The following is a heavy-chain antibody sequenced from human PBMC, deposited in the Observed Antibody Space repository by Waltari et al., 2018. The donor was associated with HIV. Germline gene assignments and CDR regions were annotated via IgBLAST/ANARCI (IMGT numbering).Heavy chain of an antibody. D-gene: IGHD3-22*01. CDR3: ARDLWPFDSSPFYSGMDV. CDR1: GFTFSSYG. J-gene: IGHJ6*02. V-gene: IGHV3-33*01. CDR2: IWYDGSNI. Sequence: QVQLVESGGGEVQPGRSLRPSCAASGFTFSSYGMHWVRQAPRKGLEWVAVIWYDGSNIYYGDAVKRRFTISRDNSKNTLFLQANSLRADDTAVYYCARDLWPFDSSPFYSGMDVWGQGTTVIVSS.